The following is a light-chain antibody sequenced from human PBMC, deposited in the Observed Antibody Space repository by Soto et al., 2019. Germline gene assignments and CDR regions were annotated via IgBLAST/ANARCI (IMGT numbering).Light chain of an antibody. V-gene: IGKV1-5*01. CDR1: QSLSNW. CDR3: QQYNSWT. J-gene: IGKJ1*01. CDR2: DAS. Sequence: DIQMTQSPSTLSASVGDRVTITCRASQSLSNWLAWYQQKPGKAPKLLIYDASSLESGVPSRFSGSGSGTEFTLTISGLQPDDFATYYCQQYNSWTFCQGTKVEIK.